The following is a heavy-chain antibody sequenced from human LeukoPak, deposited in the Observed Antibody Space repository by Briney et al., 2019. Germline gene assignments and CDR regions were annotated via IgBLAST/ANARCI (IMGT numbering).Heavy chain of an antibody. J-gene: IGHJ2*01. Sequence: PSETLSLTCTVSGGSISSGGYYWSWIRQPPGKGLEWIGYIYHSGSTYYNPSLKSRVTISVDRSKNQFSLKLSSVTAADTAVYYCVRPSRYSSGGTHWYFDLWGRGTLVTVSS. CDR2: IYHSGST. CDR3: VRPSRYSSGGTHWYFDL. CDR1: GGSISSGGYY. V-gene: IGHV4-30-2*02. D-gene: IGHD6-19*01.